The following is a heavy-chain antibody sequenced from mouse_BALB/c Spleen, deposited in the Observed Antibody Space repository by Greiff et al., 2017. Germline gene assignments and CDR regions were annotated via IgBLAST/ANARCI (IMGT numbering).Heavy chain of an antibody. D-gene: IGHD2-4*01. CDR3: ARGGRIYYDYEGFAY. J-gene: IGHJ3*01. Sequence: VQLKQSGPELVKPGASVKIPCKASGYTFTDYNMDWVKQSHGKSLEWIGDINPNNGGTIYNQKFKGKATLTVDKSSSTAYMELRSLTSEDTAVYYCARGGRIYYDYEGFAYWGQGTLVTVSA. CDR1: GYTFTDYN. V-gene: IGHV1-18*01. CDR2: INPNNGGT.